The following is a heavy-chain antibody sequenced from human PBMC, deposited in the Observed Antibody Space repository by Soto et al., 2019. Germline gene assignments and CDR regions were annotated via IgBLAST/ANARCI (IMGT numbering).Heavy chain of an antibody. Sequence: LWNGASGFTIDNLAVSCIRQTPGKGLEWVSGISGSGGSTHYADSVKGRFSISRDNSKNTVYLQMNSLRAEDTALYYCAKGAMKWAYYGLDVRRQGTTDTVSS. J-gene: IGHJ6*02. CDR3: AKGAMKWAYYGLDV. D-gene: IGHD2-2*01. CDR2: ISGSGGST. CDR1: GFTIDNLA. V-gene: IGHV3-23*01.